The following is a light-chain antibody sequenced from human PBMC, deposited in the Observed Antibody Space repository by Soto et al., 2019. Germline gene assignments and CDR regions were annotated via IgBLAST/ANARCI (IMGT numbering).Light chain of an antibody. V-gene: IGLV2-14*03. CDR3: SSYAGSDIFF. CDR1: SGDVGAYNF. Sequence: QSVLTQPASVSGSPGQSITISCTGTSGDVGAYNFVSWYQQHPGKAPKLIVYHVSDRPSGFSSRFSGSKSGNSASLTISGLHAEDEVYFSCSSYAGSDIFFFGTGTKVPAL. J-gene: IGLJ1*01. CDR2: HVS.